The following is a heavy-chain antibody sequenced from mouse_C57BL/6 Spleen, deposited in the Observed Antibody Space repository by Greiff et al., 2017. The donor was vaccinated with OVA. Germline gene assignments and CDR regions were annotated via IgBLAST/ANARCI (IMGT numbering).Heavy chain of an antibody. J-gene: IGHJ4*01. Sequence: EVKVLESGGGLVKPGGSLKLSCAASGFTFSSYTMSWVRQTPEKRLEWVATISGGGGNTYYPDSVKGRFTISRDNAKNTLYLQMSSLRSEDTALYYCARHPYYYGSSYDAMDYWGQGTSVTVSS. CDR1: GFTFSSYT. CDR3: ARHPYYYGSSYDAMDY. D-gene: IGHD1-1*01. CDR2: ISGGGGNT. V-gene: IGHV5-9*01.